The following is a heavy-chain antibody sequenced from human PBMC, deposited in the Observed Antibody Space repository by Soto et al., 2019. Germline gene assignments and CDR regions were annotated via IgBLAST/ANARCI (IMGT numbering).Heavy chain of an antibody. V-gene: IGHV4-39*07. Sequence: SETLSLTCTVSGGSISSSSYYWGWIRQPPGKGLEWIGSIYYSGNTNYNPSLESRVTISVDTSRNRFSLNLTSATAADTAVYYCARKGAAASYAHYYMDVWGRGTAVTVSS. CDR3: ARKGAAASYAHYYMDV. CDR1: GGSISSSSYY. J-gene: IGHJ6*03. CDR2: IYYSGNT. D-gene: IGHD6-13*01.